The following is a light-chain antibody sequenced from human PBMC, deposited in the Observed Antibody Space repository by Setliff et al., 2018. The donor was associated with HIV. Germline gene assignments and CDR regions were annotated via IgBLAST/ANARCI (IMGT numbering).Light chain of an antibody. CDR1: SNDVGRYNL. V-gene: IGLV2-23*02. Sequence: QSALTQPASVSGSPGQAITISCTGTSNDVGRYNLVSWYQQYPGEAPKVIIYDVNKRPSGVSNRFSGSKSGNTASLTISGLQAGDEADFYCCSYAGSSAPVVFGGGTK. CDR3: CSYAGSSAPVV. CDR2: DVN. J-gene: IGLJ2*01.